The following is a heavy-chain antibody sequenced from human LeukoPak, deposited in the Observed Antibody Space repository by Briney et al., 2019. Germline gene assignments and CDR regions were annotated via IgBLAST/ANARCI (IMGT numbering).Heavy chain of an antibody. Sequence: ASVKVSCKASGYTFSSYYMHWVRQAPGQGLEWMGIINPSGSTSNAQKFQGRVTVTRDMSTTTVYMELSSLRSEDTAVYYCARAVAGYAFDIWGQGTMVTVSS. CDR2: INPSGST. CDR3: ARAVAGYAFDI. CDR1: GYTFSSYY. V-gene: IGHV1-46*01. D-gene: IGHD6-19*01. J-gene: IGHJ3*02.